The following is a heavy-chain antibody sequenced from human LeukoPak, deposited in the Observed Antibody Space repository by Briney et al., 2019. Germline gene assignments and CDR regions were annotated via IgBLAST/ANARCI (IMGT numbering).Heavy chain of an antibody. Sequence: AGSLRLSGAAPGFTFSDYCMTWIRQAPGRGLDWISYINGSSSNTKYADFVKGRFTISRDIAKNSVYLLMNSLRAEDTAVYYCARRGTTYCTVDSCHPNWFDPWGQGTLVTVSS. D-gene: IGHD2-15*01. V-gene: IGHV3-11*03. CDR2: INGSSSNT. J-gene: IGHJ5*02. CDR3: ARRGTTYCTVDSCHPNWFDP. CDR1: GFTFSDYC.